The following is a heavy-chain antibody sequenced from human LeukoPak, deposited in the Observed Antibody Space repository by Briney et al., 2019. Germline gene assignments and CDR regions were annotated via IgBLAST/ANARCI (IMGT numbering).Heavy chain of an antibody. Sequence: GGSLSLSCAASGFTVSSNYMSWVCQAPGKGLEWVSVIYSGGSTYYADSVKGRFTISRDNSKNTLYLQMNSLRAEDTAVYYCASLSSGWTTDCGQGSLVTVSS. J-gene: IGHJ4*02. D-gene: IGHD6-19*01. CDR1: GFTVSSNY. CDR3: ASLSSGWTTD. CDR2: IYSGGST. V-gene: IGHV3-53*01.